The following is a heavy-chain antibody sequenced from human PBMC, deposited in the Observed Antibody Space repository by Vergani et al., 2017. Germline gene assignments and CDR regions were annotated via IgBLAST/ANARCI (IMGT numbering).Heavy chain of an antibody. V-gene: IGHV1-69*04. CDR1: GGTFSSYA. J-gene: IGHJ5*02. D-gene: IGHD3-22*01. CDR2: IIPILGIA. CDR3: ARTRKYDSSGYYVMGWFDP. Sequence: QVQLVQSGAEVKKPGSSVKVSCKASGGTFSSYAISWVRQAPGQGLEWMGRIIPILGIANYAQKFQGRVTITADKSTSTAYLELSSLRSGDTAVDYCARTRKYDSSGYYVMGWFDPWGQGTLVTVSS.